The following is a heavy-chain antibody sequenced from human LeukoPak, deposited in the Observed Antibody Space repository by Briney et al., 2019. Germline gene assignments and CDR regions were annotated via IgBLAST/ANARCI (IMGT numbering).Heavy chain of an antibody. CDR3: ARVTLFGVIIRPGMDV. Sequence: ASVKVSCKASGYNFRSYGFNWVRQAPGQGLEWMGWIMDYNGNTKFAQKFQGRITLTTDTSTSTAYMELRSLRSDDTAIYYCARVTLFGVIIRPGMDVWGQGTRVTVSS. V-gene: IGHV1-18*01. CDR1: GYNFRSYG. J-gene: IGHJ6*02. CDR2: IMDYNGNT. D-gene: IGHD3-3*01.